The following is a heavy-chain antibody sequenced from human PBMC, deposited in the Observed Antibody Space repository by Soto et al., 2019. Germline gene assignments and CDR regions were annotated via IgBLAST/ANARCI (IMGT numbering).Heavy chain of an antibody. CDR1: GFSFSNYA. CDR3: ARDRDDIFIGHKISHAFDI. CDR2: ISGGGGGT. Sequence: PGGSLRLSCAASGFSFSNYAMNWVRQAPGKGLEWVSGISGGGGGTYYADSVKGRFIISRDNSKNTVYLQMNSLRAEDTAFYYCARDRDDIFIGHKISHAFDIWGQGTMVTVSS. J-gene: IGHJ3*02. V-gene: IGHV3-23*01. D-gene: IGHD3-9*01.